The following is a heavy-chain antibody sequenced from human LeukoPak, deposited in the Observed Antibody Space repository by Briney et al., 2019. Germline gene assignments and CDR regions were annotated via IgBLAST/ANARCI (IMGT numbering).Heavy chain of an antibody. CDR3: AGDGTGVLPGDPLDI. CDR2: IGSDGDR. J-gene: IGHJ3*02. CDR1: GFNFRSYA. Sequence: GGSLRLSCTASGFNFRSYAMAWVRQAPGKGLEGVAAIGSDGDRVHEDSVKGGLTISRDNPKNSLYLQMHTLRAEDTAVYYCAGDGTGVLPGDPLDIWGQGTMVTVSS. V-gene: IGHV3-23*01. D-gene: IGHD1-1*01.